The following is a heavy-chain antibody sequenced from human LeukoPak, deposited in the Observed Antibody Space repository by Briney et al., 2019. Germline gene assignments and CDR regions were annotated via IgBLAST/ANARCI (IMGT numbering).Heavy chain of an antibody. CDR2: ISYDGSNK. D-gene: IGHD4-17*01. V-gene: IGHV3-30*18. CDR3: AKGTDYGDYHFDY. J-gene: IGHJ4*02. Sequence: GRSLRLSCAASGFTFSSYGMHWVRQAPGKGLEWVAVISYDGSNKYYADSVKGRFTISRDNSKNTLYLQMNSLRAEDTAVYYCAKGTDYGDYHFDYWGQGTLVTVSS. CDR1: GFTFSSYG.